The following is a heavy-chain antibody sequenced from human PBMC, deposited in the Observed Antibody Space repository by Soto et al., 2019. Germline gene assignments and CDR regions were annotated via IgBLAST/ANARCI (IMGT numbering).Heavy chain of an antibody. CDR1: GGTFSSYA. CDR2: IIPIFGTA. CDR3: ARYPTDYYYYGMDV. J-gene: IGHJ6*02. Sequence: QVQLVQSGAEVKKPGSSVKVSCKASGGTFSSYAISWVRQAPGQGLEWMGGIIPIFGTADYAQKFQGRVAITADESTSTASMELRSRRCGDKAVYYCARYPTDYYYYGMDVWGQGTTVTVSS. V-gene: IGHV1-69*12.